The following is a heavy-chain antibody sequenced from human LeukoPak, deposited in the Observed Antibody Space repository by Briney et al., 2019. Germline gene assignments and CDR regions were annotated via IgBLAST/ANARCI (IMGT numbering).Heavy chain of an antibody. Sequence: GASVNVSYKASGYTFTGYYMLWVRQAPGQGLEGMGWINPNSGGTNYAQKFQGRVTMTRDTSINTAFMELSRLRSDDTAVYYCATGEETMIVFDYGGQGTLVTVSS. V-gene: IGHV1-2*02. J-gene: IGHJ4*02. CDR1: GYTFTGYY. CDR2: INPNSGGT. D-gene: IGHD3-22*01. CDR3: ATGEETMIVFDY.